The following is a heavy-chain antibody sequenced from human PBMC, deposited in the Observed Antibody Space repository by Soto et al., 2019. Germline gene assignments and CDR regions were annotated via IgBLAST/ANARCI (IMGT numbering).Heavy chain of an antibody. CDR1: GGSISSGDYY. Sequence: PSETLSLTCTVYGGSISSGDYYWSWIRQPPGKGLEWIGYIYYSGSTYYNPSLKSRVTISVDTSKNQFSLKLSSVTAADTAVYYCARMTTVYLFDYWGQGTLVTVSS. CDR3: ARMTTVYLFDY. D-gene: IGHD4-17*01. V-gene: IGHV4-30-4*01. CDR2: IYYSGST. J-gene: IGHJ4*02.